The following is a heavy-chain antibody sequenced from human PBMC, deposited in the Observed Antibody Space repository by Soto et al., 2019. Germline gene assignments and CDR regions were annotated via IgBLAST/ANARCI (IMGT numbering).Heavy chain of an antibody. CDR3: ARDRAITMVRGVTNWFDP. D-gene: IGHD3-10*01. V-gene: IGHV4-30-4*01. Sequence: SETLSLTCTVSGGSISSGDYYWSWIRQPPGKGLEWIGYIYYSGSTYYNPSLKSRVTISVDTSKNQFSLKLSSVTAADTAVYYCARDRAITMVRGVTNWFDPWGQGTLVTVSS. CDR2: IYYSGST. CDR1: GGSISSGDYY. J-gene: IGHJ5*02.